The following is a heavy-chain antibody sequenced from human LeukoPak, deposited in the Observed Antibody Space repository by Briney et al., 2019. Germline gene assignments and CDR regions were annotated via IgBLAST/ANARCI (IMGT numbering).Heavy chain of an antibody. V-gene: IGHV1-69*13. Sequence: SVKVSCEASGGTFSSYAISWVRQAPGQGLEWRGGIIPIFGTANYAQKFQGRVTSTADESTITAYMELSSLGSEDTAVYYCATGTSRLGYCSGGSCYTPPFDPWGQGTLVTVSS. CDR3: ATGTSRLGYCSGGSCYTPPFDP. J-gene: IGHJ5*02. D-gene: IGHD2-15*01. CDR1: GGTFSSYA. CDR2: IIPIFGTA.